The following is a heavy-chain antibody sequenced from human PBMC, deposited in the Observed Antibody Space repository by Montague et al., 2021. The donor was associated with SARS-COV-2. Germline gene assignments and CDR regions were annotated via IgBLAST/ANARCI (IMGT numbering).Heavy chain of an antibody. Sequence: SLRLSCAASGFTFSSYAMSWVRQAPGKGLEWVSAISGSGGTTWYADSVKGRFTISRDNSKNTLYLQMNSLRAEDTAVYYCAKSPSGWWLFDYWGQRTLVTVSS. CDR3: AKSPSGWWLFDY. V-gene: IGHV3-23*01. CDR2: ISGSGGTT. CDR1: GFTFSSYA. J-gene: IGHJ4*02. D-gene: IGHD6-19*01.